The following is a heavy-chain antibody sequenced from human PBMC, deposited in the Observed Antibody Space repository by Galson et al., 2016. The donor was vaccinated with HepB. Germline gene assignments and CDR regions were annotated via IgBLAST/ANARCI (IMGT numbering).Heavy chain of an antibody. CDR1: RASVSGYY. CDR2: IYSSGTT. V-gene: IGHV4-59*02. J-gene: IGHJ6*02. Sequence: SETLSLTCTVSRASVSGYYWSWIRQPPGKGLEWMGYIYSSGTTHNSPSFKTRLTISIDTSKNQFSLRLTSVTAADSAVYYCARSGVALDVWGPGTTVTVSS. CDR3: ARSGVALDV. D-gene: IGHD2-15*01.